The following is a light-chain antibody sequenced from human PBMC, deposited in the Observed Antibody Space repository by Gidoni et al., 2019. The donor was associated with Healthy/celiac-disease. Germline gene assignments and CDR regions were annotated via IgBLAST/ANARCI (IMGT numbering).Light chain of an antibody. CDR1: QSISSY. J-gene: IGKJ4*02. Sequence: IQMTQSPSSLSASVGDRVTITCRASQSISSYLNWYQQKPGKAPKLLIYAASSLQSGVPSRFSGSGSGTDFTLTISSLQHEDFATYYWQQSYSTPLTFGGGTKVEIK. CDR2: AAS. V-gene: IGKV1-39*01. CDR3: QQSYSTPLT.